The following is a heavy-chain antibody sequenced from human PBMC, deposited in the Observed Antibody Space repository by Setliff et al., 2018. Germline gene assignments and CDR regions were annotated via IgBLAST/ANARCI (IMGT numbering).Heavy chain of an antibody. CDR2: VYYSGIA. Sequence: PSETLSLTCTVSGGSFTPYYWSWIRQPPGKGLEWIGYVYYSGIAYYNPSLKSRVTVIVDTSKNQFSLRLSSVTAADTAVYYCARGGTFRYFDYWG. CDR1: GGSFTPYY. CDR3: ARGGTFRYFDY. J-gene: IGHJ4*03. D-gene: IGHD5-12*01. V-gene: IGHV4-59*01.